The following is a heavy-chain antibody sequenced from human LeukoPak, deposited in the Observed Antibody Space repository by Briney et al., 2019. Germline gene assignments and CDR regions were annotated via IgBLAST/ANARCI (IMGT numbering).Heavy chain of an antibody. J-gene: IGHJ3*02. CDR1: GDSISSGDYY. D-gene: IGHD3-22*01. V-gene: IGHV4-61*02. CDR2: ISSSGST. Sequence: SQTLSLTCTVSGDSISSGDYYWSWIRQPAGKGLEWIGRISSSGSTNYNPSLKSRVTISVDTSKNQFSLKLSSVTAADTAVYFCARGPYSFDSSGAFDIWGKGTMVTVSS. CDR3: ARGPYSFDSSGAFDI.